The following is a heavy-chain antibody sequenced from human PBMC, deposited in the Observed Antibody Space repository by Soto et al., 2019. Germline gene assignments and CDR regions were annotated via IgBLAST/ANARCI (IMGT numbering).Heavy chain of an antibody. J-gene: IGHJ4*02. CDR1: GGTFSSYT. Sequence: QVQLVQSGAEVKKPGSSVKVSCKASGGTFSSYTISWVRQAPGQGLEWMGRIIPILGIANYAQKFQGRVTITAEKSTSTDYMEMLSLVSEETAVYYCARDGGIAVASIDYWGQGTLVTVSS. CDR2: IIPILGIA. D-gene: IGHD6-19*01. CDR3: ARDGGIAVASIDY. V-gene: IGHV1-69*08.